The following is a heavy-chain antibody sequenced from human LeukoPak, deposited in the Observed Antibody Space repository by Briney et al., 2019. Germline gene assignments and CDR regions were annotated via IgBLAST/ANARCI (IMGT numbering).Heavy chain of an antibody. CDR3: ASERTGNTPEYNWFDP. Sequence: GGSLRLSCAASGFTFSSYSMNWVRQAPGKGLEWVSSISSSSSYIYYADSVKGRFTISRDNAKNSLYLQMNSLRAEDTAVYYCASERTGNTPEYNWFDPWGQGTLVTVSS. CDR2: ISSSSSYI. J-gene: IGHJ5*02. CDR1: GFTFSSYS. D-gene: IGHD1-7*01. V-gene: IGHV3-21*01.